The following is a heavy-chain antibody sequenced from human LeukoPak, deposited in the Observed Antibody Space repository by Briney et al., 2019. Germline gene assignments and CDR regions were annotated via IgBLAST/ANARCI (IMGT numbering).Heavy chain of an antibody. CDR1: GHTLTELP. J-gene: IGHJ5*02. D-gene: IGHD3-10*01. CDR2: SDREDGET. CDR3: AGSLRMVRGVIIYNWFDP. V-gene: IGHV1-24*01. Sequence: ASVKVSCKVSGHTLTELPIHWVRQAPGKGLEWMGGSDREDGETIYAQKFQGRVTMTRNTSISTAYMELSSLRSEDTAVYYCAGSLRMVRGVIIYNWFDPWGQGTLVTVSS.